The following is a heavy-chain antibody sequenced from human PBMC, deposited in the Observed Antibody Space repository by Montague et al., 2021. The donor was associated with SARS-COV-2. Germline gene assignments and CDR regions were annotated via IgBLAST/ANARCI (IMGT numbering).Heavy chain of an antibody. D-gene: IGHD4-11*01. CDR3: AVNSNYYYYYGMDV. V-gene: IGHV4-38-2*02. CDR2: IYHSVST. CDR1: GYSITRGYY. Sequence: SETQSLTCTISGYSITRGYYSGWIRQPPGKGLEWIWSIYHSVSTYYNPSLKSRVTISVDTSKNQFSLKLSSVTAADTAVYYCAVNSNYYYYYGMDVWGQGTTVTVSS. J-gene: IGHJ6*02.